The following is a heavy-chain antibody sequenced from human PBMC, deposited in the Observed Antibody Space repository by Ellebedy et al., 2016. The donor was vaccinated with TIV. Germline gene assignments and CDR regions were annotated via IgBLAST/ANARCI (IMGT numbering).Heavy chain of an antibody. CDR3: ARGLMVRGQPTDY. CDR2: IIPNSGGP. V-gene: IGHV1-2*02. D-gene: IGHD3-10*01. J-gene: IGHJ4*02. CDR1: GYTLTDYY. Sequence: ASVKVSCKTSGYTLTDYYMHWVRQAPGQGIEWMGCIIPNSGGPILAQKFQGRVTMPRDTSISTVYMELSGLTSDDTAVYYCARGLMVRGQPTDYWGQGTLVTVAS.